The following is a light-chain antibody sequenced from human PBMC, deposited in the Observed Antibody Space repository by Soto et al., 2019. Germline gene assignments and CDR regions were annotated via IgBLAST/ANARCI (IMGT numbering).Light chain of an antibody. CDR3: QHGYVAPYS. V-gene: IGKV1-39*01. J-gene: IGKJ2*03. CDR1: QDINVY. CDR2: SAS. Sequence: DIQVTQSPSSVSASIGDTVTITCRASQDINVYLNWYQQKPEEVPKLLIYSASTLHNGVPSRFTGSGSETDFTLTITSLQPEDFATYYCQHGYVAPYSFGQGTKVDI.